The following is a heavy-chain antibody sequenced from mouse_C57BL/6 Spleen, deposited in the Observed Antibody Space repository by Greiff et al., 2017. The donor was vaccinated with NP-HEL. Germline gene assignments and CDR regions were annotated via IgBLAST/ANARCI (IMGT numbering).Heavy chain of an antibody. CDR2: IYPRSGNT. CDR1: GYTFTSYG. D-gene: IGHD2-4*01. Sequence: QVQLQQSGAELARPGASVKLSCKASGYTFTSYGISWVKQRTGQGLEWIGEIYPRSGNTYYNEKFKGKATLTADKSTSKAYMELRSLTSEDSAVYFCARRKDNDYLAWFAYWGQGTLVTVSA. CDR3: ARRKDNDYLAWFAY. J-gene: IGHJ3*01. V-gene: IGHV1-81*01.